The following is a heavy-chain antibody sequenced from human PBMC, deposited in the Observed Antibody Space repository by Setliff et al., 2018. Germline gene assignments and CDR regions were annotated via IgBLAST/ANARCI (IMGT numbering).Heavy chain of an antibody. CDR3: ARGLIVLPGPSGDMGYFDY. CDR2: INPSGGYT. J-gene: IGHJ4*02. D-gene: IGHD2-8*01. CDR1: GHTFTSYF. V-gene: IGHV1-46*01. Sequence: GASVKVSCKASGHTFTSYFMQWVRQAPGQGLEWMGMINPSGGYTIYAQKFQGRVTMTRDTSTSTVYLELSSLRSEDTAVYYCARGLIVLPGPSGDMGYFDYWGQGTVVTV.